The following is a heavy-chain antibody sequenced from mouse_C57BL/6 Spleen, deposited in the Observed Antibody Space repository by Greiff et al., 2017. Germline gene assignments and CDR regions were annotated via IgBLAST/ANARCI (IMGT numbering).Heavy chain of an antibody. CDR1: GYTFTDYE. V-gene: IGHV1-15*01. Sequence: QVQLKESGAELVRPGASVTLSCKASGYTFTDYEMHWVKQTPVHGLEWIGAIDPETGGTAYNQKFKGKAILTADKSSSTAYMELRSLTSEDSAVYYCTRWGIYSNYVSDYWGQGTTLTVSS. CDR2: IDPETGGT. D-gene: IGHD2-5*01. J-gene: IGHJ2*01. CDR3: TRWGIYSNYVSDY.